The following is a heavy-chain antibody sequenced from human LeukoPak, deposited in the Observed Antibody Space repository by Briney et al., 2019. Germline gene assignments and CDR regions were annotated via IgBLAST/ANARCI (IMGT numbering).Heavy chain of an antibody. CDR3: ARLSAYYYGSYFYYYMDV. CDR2: IRQDESER. D-gene: IGHD3-10*01. J-gene: IGHJ6*03. CDR1: GFSFSSYW. Sequence: GGSLRLSCEASGFSFSSYWMTWVRQPPGKGPEWVANIRQDESERYSADSVKGRFTISRDNAKKSVYSHMSSLRAEDTALYYCARLSAYYYGSYFYYYMDVWGKGTTVTVSS. V-gene: IGHV3-7*01.